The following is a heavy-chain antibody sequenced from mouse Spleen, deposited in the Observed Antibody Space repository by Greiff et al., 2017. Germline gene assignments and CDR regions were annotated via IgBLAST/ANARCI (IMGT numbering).Heavy chain of an antibody. Sequence: VQLQQPGAELVKPGASVKLSCKASGYTFTSYWMQWVKQRPGQGLEWIGEIDPSDSYTNYSQKFKGKATLTVDTSSSTAYMQLSSLTSEDSAVYYCARKGSDFDYWGQGTTLTVSS. CDR2: IDPSDSYT. J-gene: IGHJ2*01. CDR1: GYTFTSYW. V-gene: IGHV1-50*01. CDR3: ARKGSDFDY.